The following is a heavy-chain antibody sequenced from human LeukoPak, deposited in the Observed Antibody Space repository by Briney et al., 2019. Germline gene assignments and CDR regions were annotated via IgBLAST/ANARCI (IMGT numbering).Heavy chain of an antibody. Sequence: PSETLSLTCADYGGSFSGYYWSWIRQPPGKGLEWIGEINHSGSTNYNPSLTSRVTISVDTSKNQFSLKLSSVTAADTAVYYCARRAYYYDSSGYGYWGQGTLVTVSS. CDR3: ARRAYYYDSSGYGY. CDR1: GGSFSGYY. J-gene: IGHJ4*02. CDR2: INHSGST. V-gene: IGHV4-34*01. D-gene: IGHD3-22*01.